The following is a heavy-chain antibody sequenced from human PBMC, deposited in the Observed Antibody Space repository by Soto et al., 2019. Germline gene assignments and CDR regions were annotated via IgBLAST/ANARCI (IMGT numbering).Heavy chain of an antibody. J-gene: IGHJ6*03. V-gene: IGHV4-39*01. D-gene: IGHD2-2*01. CDR3: ARVVPAAPPYYYYYYMDV. CDR2: IYYSGST. CDR1: GGSISSSSYY. Sequence: QLQLQESGPGLVKPSETLSLTCTVSGGSISSSSYYWGWIRQPPGKGLEWIGSIYYSGSTYYNPSRKSRVTISVDTSKNQFSLKLSSVTAADTAVYYCARVVPAAPPYYYYYYMDVWGKGTTVTVSS.